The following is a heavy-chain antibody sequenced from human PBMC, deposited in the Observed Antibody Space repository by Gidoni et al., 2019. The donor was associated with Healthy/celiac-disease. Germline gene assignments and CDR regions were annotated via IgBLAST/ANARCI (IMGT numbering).Heavy chain of an antibody. Sequence: QVQLVQSGAEVTKPGSAVKDSCKAYGGTFSSYAISWVRQAPGQGLEWMGGIIPIFGTANYAPKFQGRVTITADKSTSTAYIELSSLRSDDTAFYYCAEDYGDVWGGGWGQGTMVTVSS. CDR2: IIPIFGTA. J-gene: IGHJ3*01. D-gene: IGHD4-17*01. V-gene: IGHV1-69*06. CDR1: GGTFSSYA. CDR3: AEDYGDVWGGG.